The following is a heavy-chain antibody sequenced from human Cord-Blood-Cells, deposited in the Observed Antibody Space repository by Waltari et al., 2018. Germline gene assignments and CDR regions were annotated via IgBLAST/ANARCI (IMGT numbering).Heavy chain of an antibody. V-gene: IGHV4-34*01. J-gene: IGHJ2*01. Sequence: QVQLQQWGAGLLKPSETLSLTCAVYGGSFSGYYWSWIRQPPGKGLEWIGEINHSGRTNSNPSLKSRVTISVDTSKNQFSLKLSSVTAADTAVYYCARGPPGYDSSGAWYFDLWGRGTLVTVSS. CDR2: INHSGRT. CDR3: ARGPPGYDSSGAWYFDL. CDR1: GGSFSGYY. D-gene: IGHD3-22*01.